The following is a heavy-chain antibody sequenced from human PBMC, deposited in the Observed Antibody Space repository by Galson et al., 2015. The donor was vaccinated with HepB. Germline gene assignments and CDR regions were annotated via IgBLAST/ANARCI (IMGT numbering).Heavy chain of an antibody. CDR3: AKDHSTRGYSYGPDDY. CDR1: GFTFSSYA. J-gene: IGHJ4*02. D-gene: IGHD5-18*01. V-gene: IGHV3-23*01. CDR2: ISGSGGST. Sequence: SLRLSCAASGFTFSSYAMSWVRQAPGKGLEWVSAISGSGGSTYYADSVKGRFTISRDNSKNTLYLQMNSLRAEDTAVYYCAKDHSTRGYSYGPDDYWGQGTLVTVSS.